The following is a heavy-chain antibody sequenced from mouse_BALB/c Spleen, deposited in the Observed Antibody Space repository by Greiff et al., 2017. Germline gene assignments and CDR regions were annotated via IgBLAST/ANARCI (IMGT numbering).Heavy chain of an antibody. D-gene: IGHD4-1*01. V-gene: IGHV5-17*02. Sequence: EVHLVESGGGLVQPGGSRKLSCAASGFTFSSFGMHWVRQAPEKGLEWVAYISSGSSTIYYADTVKGRFTISRDNPKNTLFLQMTSLRSEDTAMYYCARGGKNWDDCFAYWGQGTLVTVSA. J-gene: IGHJ3*01. CDR3: ARGGKNWDDCFAY. CDR2: ISSGSSTI. CDR1: GFTFSSFG.